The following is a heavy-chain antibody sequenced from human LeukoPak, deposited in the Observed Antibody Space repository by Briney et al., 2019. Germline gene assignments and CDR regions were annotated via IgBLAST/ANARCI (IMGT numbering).Heavy chain of an antibody. CDR3: ARYRGSSGGYNYYYYMDV. Sequence: AGESLKISCKGSGYSFTSYWIGWVRQMPGKGLEWMGIIYPGDSDTRYSPSFQGQVTISADKSISTAYLQWSSLKASDTAMYYCARYRGSSGGYNYYYYMDVWGNGTTVTVSS. V-gene: IGHV5-51*01. CDR2: IYPGDSDT. CDR1: GYSFTSYW. J-gene: IGHJ6*03. D-gene: IGHD6-19*01.